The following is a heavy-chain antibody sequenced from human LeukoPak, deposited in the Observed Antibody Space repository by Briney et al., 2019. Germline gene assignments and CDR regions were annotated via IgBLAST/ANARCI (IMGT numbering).Heavy chain of an antibody. D-gene: IGHD3-10*01. CDR3: VGEEYGTGSYYKSSD. Sequence: PSETLSLTCIVSDGSISSSSFYWGWIRQAPGKGLEWIGSMYYTGSYTGTTHYNPSLESRVTISVDTSKNLCSLKLTSVTAADTAVYYCVGEEYGTGSYYKSSDWGQGTLVTVSS. CDR1: DGSISSSSFY. J-gene: IGHJ4*02. V-gene: IGHV4-39*01. CDR2: MYYTGSYTGTT.